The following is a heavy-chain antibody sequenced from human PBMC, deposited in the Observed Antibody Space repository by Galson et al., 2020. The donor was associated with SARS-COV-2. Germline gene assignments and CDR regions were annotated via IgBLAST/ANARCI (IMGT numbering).Heavy chain of an antibody. Sequence: GGSLRLSCAASGFTFDDYAMHWVRQPPGKGPEWLSGISWNSGSIGYADSMEGRFTISRDNAKNSVYLQMNSLRPEDTAMYYCAKGPNSYSCAWYGIDYWGQGTLVTVSS. CDR3: AKGPNSYSCAWYGIDY. CDR1: GFTFDDYA. J-gene: IGHJ4*02. D-gene: IGHD6-19*01. CDR2: ISWNSGSI. V-gene: IGHV3-9*01.